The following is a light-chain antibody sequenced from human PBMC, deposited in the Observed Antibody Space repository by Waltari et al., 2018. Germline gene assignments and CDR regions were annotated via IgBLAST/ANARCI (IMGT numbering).Light chain of an antibody. Sequence: QSALTPPASVSASPGQSITISFPGPSNDVGGDNYFSWYPQHPGKAPKLLIYEVSNRPSGVSNRFSGSKSGNTASLTISGLQAEDEADYYCSSYTSSSTWVFGGGTKLTVL. CDR2: EVS. J-gene: IGLJ3*02. V-gene: IGLV2-14*01. CDR1: SNDVGGDNY. CDR3: SSYTSSSTWV.